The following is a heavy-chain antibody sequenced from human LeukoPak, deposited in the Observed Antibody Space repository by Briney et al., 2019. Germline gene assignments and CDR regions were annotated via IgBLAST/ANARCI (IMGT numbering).Heavy chain of an antibody. D-gene: IGHD2-15*01. V-gene: IGHV3-30*02. CDR1: GFTFSSYG. J-gene: IGHJ4*02. CDR3: AKESFLGYCSGGSCYGLDY. Sequence: GGSLRLSCAASGFTFSSYGMHWVRQAPGKGLEWVAVIWYGGSNKHYADSVKGRFTISRDNSKNTLYLQMNSLRAEDTAVYYCAKESFLGYCSGGSCYGLDYWGQGTLVTVSS. CDR2: IWYGGSNK.